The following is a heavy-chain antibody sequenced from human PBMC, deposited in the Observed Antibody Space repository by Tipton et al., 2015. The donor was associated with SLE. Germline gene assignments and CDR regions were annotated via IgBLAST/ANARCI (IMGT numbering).Heavy chain of an antibody. CDR1: GYTFTSYD. V-gene: IGHV1-8*01. Sequence: QLVQSGAEAKKPGASVKVSCKASGYTFTSYDINWVRQATGQGLEWMVWMNANSGNTGYAQKFQVRVTMTRNTSISTAYMELSSLRSEDTAVYYCARGGPPPASFFGCWGQGTLVPVSS. D-gene: IGHD2-2*01. CDR3: ARGGPPPASFFGC. CDR2: MNANSGNT. J-gene: IGHJ4*02.